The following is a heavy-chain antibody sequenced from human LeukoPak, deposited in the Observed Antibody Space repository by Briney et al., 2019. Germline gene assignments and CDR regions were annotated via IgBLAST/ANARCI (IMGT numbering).Heavy chain of an antibody. Sequence: PSETLSLTCAVSGGSFSGYYWSWIRQPPGNGLEWIGEINHSGSTNYNPSLKSRVTISVDTSKNQFSLKLSSVTAADTAVYYCARGRAEDIVVVPAAMTMAEDNYWGQGTLVTVSS. D-gene: IGHD2-2*01. CDR1: GGSFSGYY. CDR2: INHSGST. V-gene: IGHV4-34*01. CDR3: ARGRAEDIVVVPAAMTMAEDNY. J-gene: IGHJ4*02.